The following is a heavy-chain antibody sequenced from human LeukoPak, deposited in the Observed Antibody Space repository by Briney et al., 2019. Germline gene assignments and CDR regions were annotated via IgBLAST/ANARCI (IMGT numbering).Heavy chain of an antibody. Sequence: PSETLSLTCTVSGGSISSSSYYWGWIRQLPGKGLEWIGSIYYSGSTNYNPSLKSRVTISVDTSKNQFSLKLNSVTAADTAVYYCARTTGDCSSTSCYQYWFDPWGQGTLVTVSS. J-gene: IGHJ5*02. CDR1: GGSISSSSYY. V-gene: IGHV4-39*07. CDR2: IYYSGST. D-gene: IGHD2-2*01. CDR3: ARTTGDCSSTSCYQYWFDP.